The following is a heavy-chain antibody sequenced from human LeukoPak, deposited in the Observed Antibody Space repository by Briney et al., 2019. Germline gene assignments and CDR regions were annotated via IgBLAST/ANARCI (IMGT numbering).Heavy chain of an antibody. V-gene: IGHV4-4*07. Sequence: SETVSLTCSVSGGSISSYYWSWILQPAGKGLEWIGRIYTSGSTNYNPSLKSRVTMSVDTCKNQFSLKLSSVTAADTDVYYCARGGPYDFWSGYYTDAFDIWGQGTMVTVSS. D-gene: IGHD3-3*01. CDR2: IYTSGST. CDR1: GGSISSYY. CDR3: ARGGPYDFWSGYYTDAFDI. J-gene: IGHJ3*02.